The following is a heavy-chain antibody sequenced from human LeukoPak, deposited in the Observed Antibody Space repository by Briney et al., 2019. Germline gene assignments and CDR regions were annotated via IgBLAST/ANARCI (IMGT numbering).Heavy chain of an antibody. CDR3: AKDIREYSSLSRYYYYYMDV. Sequence: GGSLRLSCAASGFTFSSYWMHWVRQAPGKGLVWVSRIHSDGSITSYADSVKGRFTVSRDNAKNTLYLQMNSLRADDTAVYYCAKDIREYSSLSRYYYYYMDVWGKGTTVTVSS. J-gene: IGHJ6*03. V-gene: IGHV3-74*01. CDR2: IHSDGSIT. D-gene: IGHD6-6*01. CDR1: GFTFSSYW.